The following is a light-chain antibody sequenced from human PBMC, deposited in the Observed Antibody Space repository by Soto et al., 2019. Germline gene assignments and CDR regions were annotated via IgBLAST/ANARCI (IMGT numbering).Light chain of an antibody. Sequence: EIVLTQSPGTLSLSPGERATLSCRASQTVSTNYLAWYQQKPGQAPRLLIYGASKRATGIPDRFSDSGSGTDFTLTISRLEPEDVAVYCCQQYGSSPRTFGQGTKVEIK. CDR1: QTVSTNY. J-gene: IGKJ1*01. CDR3: QQYGSSPRT. CDR2: GAS. V-gene: IGKV3-20*01.